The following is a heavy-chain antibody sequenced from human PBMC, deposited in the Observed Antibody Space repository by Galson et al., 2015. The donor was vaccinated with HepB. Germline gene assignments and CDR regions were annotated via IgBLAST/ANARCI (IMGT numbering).Heavy chain of an antibody. CDR1: GFIFSNYA. CDR2: VSKDGGTT. V-gene: IGHV3-23*01. J-gene: IGHJ4*02. D-gene: IGHD3-16*01. CDR3: VFGYFFDY. Sequence: SLRLSCAASGFIFSNYAMSWVRQAPGKGLEWVSTVSKDGGTTYYTDSVKGRFTISRDNSKNTLSLQMNSLRAEDTAVYYCVFGYFFDYWGQGTLVTVSS.